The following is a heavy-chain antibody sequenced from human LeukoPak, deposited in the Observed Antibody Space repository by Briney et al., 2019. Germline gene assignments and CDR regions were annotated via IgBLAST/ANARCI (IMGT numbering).Heavy chain of an antibody. CDR3: ARDYKYAFDN. CDR1: GFTFSDYS. CDR2: IGIDSGNT. Sequence: GGSLRLSCAASGFTFSDYSMNWVRQAPGKGLEWISYIGIDSGNTNYADSVKGRFTISGDKTKNSLYLQMNSLRVEDTAVYYCARDYKYAFDNWGQGTLVTVSS. D-gene: IGHD5-24*01. J-gene: IGHJ4*02. V-gene: IGHV3-48*01.